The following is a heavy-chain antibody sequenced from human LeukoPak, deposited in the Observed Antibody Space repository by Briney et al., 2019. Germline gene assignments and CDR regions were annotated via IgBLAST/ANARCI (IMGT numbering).Heavy chain of an antibody. CDR1: GFTFSSYA. J-gene: IGHJ3*02. CDR2: ISYDGSNK. CDR3: ARARMYYYGSGSHAFDI. D-gene: IGHD3-10*01. V-gene: IGHV3-30-3*01. Sequence: PGGSLRLSCAASGFTFSSYAMHWVRQAPGKGLEWVAVISYDGSNKYYADSVKGRFTISRDNSKNTLYLQMNSLRAEDTAVYYCARARMYYYGSGSHAFDIWGQGTMVTVSS.